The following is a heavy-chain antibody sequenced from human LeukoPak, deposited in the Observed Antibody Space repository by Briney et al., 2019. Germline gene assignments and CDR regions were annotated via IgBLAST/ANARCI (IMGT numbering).Heavy chain of an antibody. J-gene: IGHJ3*01. CDR1: GGSISSSNW. V-gene: IGHV4-4*02. D-gene: IGHD3-22*01. CDR3: AREDYDSSGYYGAFDV. Sequence: SETLSLTCAVSGGSISSSNWWSWVRQPPGKGLEWIGEIYHSGSTNYNPSLKSRVTISVDKSKNQSSLKLSSVTAADTAVYYCAREDYDSSGYYGAFDVWGQGTVVSVSS. CDR2: IYHSGST.